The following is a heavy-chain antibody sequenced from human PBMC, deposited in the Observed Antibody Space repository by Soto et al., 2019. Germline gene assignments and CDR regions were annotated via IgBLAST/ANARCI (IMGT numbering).Heavy chain of an antibody. CDR3: ARSRKSIGARRGRYYSYSMDA. CDR1: GYTFTSYD. J-gene: IGHJ6*03. CDR2: MNPNSGNT. V-gene: IGHV1-8*01. Sequence: QVQLVQSGAEVKKPGASVKVSCKASGYTFTSYDINWVRQATGQGLEWMGWMNPNSGNTGYEQKFQGRVTMTKNTSRSTAYMKLSSLRSEDTAMYYCARSRKSIGARRGRYYSYSMDAGGKGTTVTFSS. D-gene: IGHD6-6*01.